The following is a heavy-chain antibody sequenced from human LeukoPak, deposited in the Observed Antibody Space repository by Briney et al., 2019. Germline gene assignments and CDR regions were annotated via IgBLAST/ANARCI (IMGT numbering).Heavy chain of an antibody. J-gene: IGHJ4*02. V-gene: IGHV3-49*04. CDR2: IRRRAYGGAA. CDR1: GFPFDDFA. CDR3: SRNGLVDFDY. Sequence: GGPLRLSCTPSGFPFDDFAMSWVRQPAGKGLEWVGFIRRRAYGGAAEYAASVKGRFIISRDDSKGIAYLQMNSLKTEDTAVYYCSRNGLVDFDYWGQGSRVIVSP.